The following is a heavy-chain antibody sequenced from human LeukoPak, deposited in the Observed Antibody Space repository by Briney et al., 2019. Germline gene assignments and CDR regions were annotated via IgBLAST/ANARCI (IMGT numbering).Heavy chain of an antibody. J-gene: IGHJ5*02. CDR3: AKDSEGFSYGSES. Sequence: PGGSLRISGASSGCPFSHYVVSRGRQAPGKGLERVSTMTESGDTIYSPDPVNGRFTISRDDSTNTVFLHITSLRAEDTAVSYCAKDSEGFSYGSESWGQGTLVTVSS. CDR1: GCPFSHYV. D-gene: IGHD5-18*01. CDR2: MTESGDTI. V-gene: IGHV3-23*01.